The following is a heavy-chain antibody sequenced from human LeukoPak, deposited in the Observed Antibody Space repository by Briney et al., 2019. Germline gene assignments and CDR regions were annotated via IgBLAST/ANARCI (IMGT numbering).Heavy chain of an antibody. Sequence: PGGSLRLSCAASGFTFSRYGMHWVRQAPGKGLEWVAVISYDGSNKYYEDSVKGRFTISRDNSKNTLYLQMNSLRAEDTAVYYCARGESYYVRFDYWGQGTLVTVSS. CDR3: ARGESYYVRFDY. D-gene: IGHD1-26*01. CDR1: GFTFSRYG. V-gene: IGHV3-30*03. CDR2: ISYDGSNK. J-gene: IGHJ4*02.